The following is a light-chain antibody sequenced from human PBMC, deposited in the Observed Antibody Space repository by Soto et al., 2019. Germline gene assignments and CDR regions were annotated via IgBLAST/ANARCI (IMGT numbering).Light chain of an antibody. Sequence: QSALTQPASVSGSPGQSITISCTGTSSDVGGFNYVSWYQQHPGKAPKLMIYDVTNRPSGVSYRFSGSKSGNTASLTISGLEAEDEDDYYRISYTSSSTYVFGTGTKLTVL. CDR2: DVT. V-gene: IGLV2-14*03. CDR1: SSDVGGFNY. CDR3: ISYTSSSTYV. J-gene: IGLJ1*01.